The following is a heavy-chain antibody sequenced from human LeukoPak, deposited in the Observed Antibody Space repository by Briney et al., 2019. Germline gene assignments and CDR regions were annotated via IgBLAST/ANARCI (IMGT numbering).Heavy chain of an antibody. D-gene: IGHD6-13*01. J-gene: IGHJ4*02. CDR2: IYYSGNT. CDR3: ARTIAAADPFDY. Sequence: NPSETLSLTCAVYGGSFSGYYWSWLRQPPGKGLEWIGYIYYSGNTYYNPSLKSRVTISLDTSKNQFSLKLSSVTAADTAVYYCARTIAAADPFDYWGQGTLVTVSS. V-gene: IGHV4-59*12. CDR1: GGSFSGYY.